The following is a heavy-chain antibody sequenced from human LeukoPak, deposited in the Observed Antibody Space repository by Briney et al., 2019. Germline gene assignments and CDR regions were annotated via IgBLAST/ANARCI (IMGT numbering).Heavy chain of an antibody. CDR2: INTDSGDI. J-gene: IGHJ4*02. V-gene: IGHV3-21*05. CDR1: GFTFSRYA. Sequence: GGSLRLSCAASGFTFSRYAMNWVRQAPGKGLEWVSYINTDSGDIHYADSVKGRFTISRDNARNTLYLQLSSLRAEDSGVYYCARDTFQPGLIDSWGQGTLVTVSS. CDR3: ARDTFQPGLIDS. D-gene: IGHD2-2*01.